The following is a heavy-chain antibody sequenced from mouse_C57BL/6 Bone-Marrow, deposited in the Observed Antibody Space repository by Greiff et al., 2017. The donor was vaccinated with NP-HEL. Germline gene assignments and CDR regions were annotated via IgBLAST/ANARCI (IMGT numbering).Heavy chain of an antibody. V-gene: IGHV1-69*01. Sequence: VQLQQPGAELVMPGASVKLSCKASGYTFTSYWMHWVQQRPGQGLEWIGEIDPSDSYTNYNQKFKGKSTLTVDKSSSTAYMQLSSLTSEDSAVYYCARNYDYDGNYFDYWGQGTTLTVSS. CDR3: ARNYDYDGNYFDY. D-gene: IGHD2-4*01. J-gene: IGHJ2*01. CDR2: IDPSDSYT. CDR1: GYTFTSYW.